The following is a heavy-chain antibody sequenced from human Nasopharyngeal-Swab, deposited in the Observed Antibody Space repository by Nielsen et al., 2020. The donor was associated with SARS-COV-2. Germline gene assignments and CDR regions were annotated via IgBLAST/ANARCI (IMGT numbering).Heavy chain of an antibody. CDR2: INHSGST. CDR1: GGSFSGYY. J-gene: IGHJ6*03. Sequence: SETLSLTCAVYGGSFSGYYWSWIRQPPGKGLEWIGEINHSGSTNYNPSLKSRVTISVDTSKNQFSLKLSSATAADTAVYYCARPLVAARPLSAHKSMDVWGKGTMVTVSS. CDR3: ARPLVAARPLSAHKSMDV. D-gene: IGHD6-6*01. V-gene: IGHV4-34*01.